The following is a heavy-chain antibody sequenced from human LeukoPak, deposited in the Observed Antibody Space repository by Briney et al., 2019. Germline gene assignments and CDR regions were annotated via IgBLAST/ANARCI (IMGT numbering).Heavy chain of an antibody. J-gene: IGHJ4*02. D-gene: IGHD1-1*01. CDR3: ARDARTVQLELFFY. Sequence: GGAPRLSCSVSGVTFRNYGMHWVRQAPGKGLEWVSALSGSGGSTYYADSVKGRFTISRDNSKNTLYLQMNRLRAEGTAVYYCARDARTVQLELFFYWGEGTLVTVSS. V-gene: IGHV3-23*01. CDR1: GVTFRNYG. CDR2: LSGSGGST.